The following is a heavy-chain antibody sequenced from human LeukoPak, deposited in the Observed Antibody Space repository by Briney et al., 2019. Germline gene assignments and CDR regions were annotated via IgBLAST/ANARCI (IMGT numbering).Heavy chain of an antibody. D-gene: IGHD6-6*01. Sequence: KPSETLSLTCAVYGGSFSGYYWSWIRQPPGKGLEWIGEINHSGSTNYNPSLKSRVTISVDTSKNQFSLKLSSVTAADTAVYYCARGVGPKRIAARPDSVYYYGMDVWGQGTRSPSP. CDR3: ARGVGPKRIAARPDSVYYYGMDV. V-gene: IGHV4-34*01. CDR2: INHSGST. CDR1: GGSFSGYY. J-gene: IGHJ6*02.